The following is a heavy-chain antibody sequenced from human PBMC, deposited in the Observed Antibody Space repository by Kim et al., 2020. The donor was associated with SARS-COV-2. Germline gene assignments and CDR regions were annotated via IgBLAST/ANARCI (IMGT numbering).Heavy chain of an antibody. CDR3: AREMLHNWFDP. Sequence: STTYNPSLQCRVIMSIDTSKNQFSLKLSSVTAADTAVYYCAREMLHNWFDPWGQGTLVTVSS. J-gene: IGHJ5*02. D-gene: IGHD2-15*01. V-gene: IGHV4-4*07. CDR2: ST.